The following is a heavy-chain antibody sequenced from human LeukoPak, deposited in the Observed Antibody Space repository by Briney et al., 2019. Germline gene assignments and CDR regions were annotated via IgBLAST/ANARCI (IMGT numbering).Heavy chain of an antibody. V-gene: IGHV3-30*02. CDR1: GFTFSSCG. Sequence: GGSLRLSCAASGFTFSSCGMHWVRQAPGKGLEWVAFIRYDGSNKYYADSVKGRFTISRDNSKNTLYLQMNSLRAEDTAVYYCAKDGGYPRGVHFDYWGQGTLVTVSS. CDR3: AKDGGYPRGVHFDY. J-gene: IGHJ4*02. D-gene: IGHD5-12*01. CDR2: IRYDGSNK.